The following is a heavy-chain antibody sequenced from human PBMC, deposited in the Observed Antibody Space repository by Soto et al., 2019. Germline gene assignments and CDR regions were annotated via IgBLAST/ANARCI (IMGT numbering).Heavy chain of an antibody. D-gene: IGHD3-22*01. CDR3: VRDYYDSSGYYSGGAFDI. J-gene: IGHJ3*02. CDR2: IYFSGST. V-gene: IGHV4-59*01. CDR1: GGSISSYY. Sequence: SETLSLTCTVSGGSISSYYWSWIRQPPGKGLEWIGYIYFSGSTNYNPSLKSRVTISVDTSKNQFSLKLSSVTAADTAVYYCVRDYYDSSGYYSGGAFDIWGQGTMVTVSS.